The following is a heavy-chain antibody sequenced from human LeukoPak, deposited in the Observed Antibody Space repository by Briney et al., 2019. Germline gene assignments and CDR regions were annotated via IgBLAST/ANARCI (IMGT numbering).Heavy chain of an antibody. CDR3: ARDLMFFCTNGVYPADH. J-gene: IGHJ4*02. CDR1: GYTFTSYG. Sequence: ASVKVSCKASGYTFTSYGISWVRQAPGQGLEWMGWISDHNGNIKYAQKFQGRVTMTTDTSTSTVYMELRSLRSDDTAVYFCARDLMFFCTNGVYPADHWGQGTLLIVSS. D-gene: IGHD2-8*01. CDR2: ISDHNGNI. V-gene: IGHV1-18*01.